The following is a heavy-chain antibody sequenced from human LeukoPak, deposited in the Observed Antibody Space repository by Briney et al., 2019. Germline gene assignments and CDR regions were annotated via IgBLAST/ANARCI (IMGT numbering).Heavy chain of an antibody. CDR3: AREADTFNWFDP. D-gene: IGHD3-16*01. CDR1: GGSFSGYF. J-gene: IGHJ5*02. CDR2: INHSGGT. Sequence: SETLSLTCAVYGGSFSGYFWSWIRQPPGKGLEWIGEINHSGGTNYNPSLKSRITISVDTSKNQFSLKLSSVTAADTAVYYCAREADTFNWFDPWGQGTLVTVSS. V-gene: IGHV4-34*01.